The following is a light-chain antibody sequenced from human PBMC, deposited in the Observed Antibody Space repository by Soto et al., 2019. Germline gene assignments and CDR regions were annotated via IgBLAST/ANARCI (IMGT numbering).Light chain of an antibody. Sequence: QSALTQPASVSGSPGQSIAISFTGTSSDVGSYDRVSWYQHHPGKAPTLMIYEVNKRPSGISDRFSGSKSGNTASLTISGLQAEDEADYYCSSSVGSTNWVFGGGTKLTVL. CDR3: SSSVGSTNWV. V-gene: IGLV2-23*02. CDR2: EVN. CDR1: SSDVGSYDR. J-gene: IGLJ3*02.